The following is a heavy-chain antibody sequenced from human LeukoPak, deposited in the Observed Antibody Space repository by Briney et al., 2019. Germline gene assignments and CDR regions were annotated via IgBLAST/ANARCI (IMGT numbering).Heavy chain of an antibody. V-gene: IGHV1-2*02. CDR1: GYTFTGYY. J-gene: IGHJ5*02. CDR3: ARGEDDFWSGYPMSRFAP. D-gene: IGHD3-3*01. CDR2: INPNSGGT. Sequence: ASVKVSCKASGYTFTGYYMHWVRQAPGQELEWMGWINPNSGGTNYAQKFQGRVTMTRDTSISTAYMELSRLRSDDTAVYYCARGEDDFWSGYPMSRFAPWGQGTLVTVSS.